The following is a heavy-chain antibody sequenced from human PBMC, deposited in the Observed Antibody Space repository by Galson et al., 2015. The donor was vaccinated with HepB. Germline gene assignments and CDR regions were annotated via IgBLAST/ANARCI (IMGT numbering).Heavy chain of an antibody. CDR3: AREGVDIVATTYY. J-gene: IGHJ4*02. CDR2: IIPIFGTA. V-gene: IGHV1-69*13. CDR1: GGTFSSYA. D-gene: IGHD5-12*01. Sequence: SVKVSCKASGGTFSSYAISWVRQAPGQGLEWMGGIIPIFGTANYAQKFQGRVTITADESTSTAYMELSSLRSEDTAVYYCAREGVDIVATTYYWGQGTLVTVSS.